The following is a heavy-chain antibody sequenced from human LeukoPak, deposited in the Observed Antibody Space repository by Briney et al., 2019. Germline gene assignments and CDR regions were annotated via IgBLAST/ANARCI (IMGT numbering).Heavy chain of an antibody. CDR3: ARAAQNWNNAPYFDY. J-gene: IGHJ4*02. Sequence: SETLSLTCSVSGVSMSSGGNYWSWIRQHPGKGLEWIGYIYYSGSTYYNPSLKSRVTISLDTSKSHFSLRLNSLIAADTAMYYCARAAQNWNNAPYFDYWGQGILVPVSS. V-gene: IGHV4-31*03. CDR1: GVSMSSGGNY. CDR2: IYYSGST. D-gene: IGHD1/OR15-1a*01.